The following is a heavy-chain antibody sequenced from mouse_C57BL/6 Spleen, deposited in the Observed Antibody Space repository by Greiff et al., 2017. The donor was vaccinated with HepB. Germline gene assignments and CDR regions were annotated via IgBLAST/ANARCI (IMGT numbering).Heavy chain of an antibody. CDR2: IYPGDGDT. J-gene: IGHJ2*01. V-gene: IGHV1-82*01. Sequence: VQLQQSGPELVKPGASVKISCKASGYAFSSSWMNWVKQRPGKGLEWIGRIYPGDGDTNYNGKFKGKATLTADKSSSTAYMQLSSLTSEDSAVYFCAREFYYGSSLYYFDDWGQGTTLTVSS. CDR1: GYAFSSSW. CDR3: AREFYYGSSLYYFDD. D-gene: IGHD1-1*01.